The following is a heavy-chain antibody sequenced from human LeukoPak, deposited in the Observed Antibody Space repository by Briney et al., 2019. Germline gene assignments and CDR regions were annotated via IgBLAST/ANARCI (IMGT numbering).Heavy chain of an antibody. CDR3: ARVMLAPWSLFDP. CDR2: INPSGGST. D-gene: IGHD3-3*02. Sequence: ASVKFSCKASGYTCTSYYMHWVRQSPGQGLEWMGIINPSGGSTSYAQKFQGRVTMTRDTSTSTVYMELSSLRSEDTAVYYCARVMLAPWSLFDPWGQGTLVTVSS. V-gene: IGHV1-46*01. CDR1: GYTCTSYY. J-gene: IGHJ5*02.